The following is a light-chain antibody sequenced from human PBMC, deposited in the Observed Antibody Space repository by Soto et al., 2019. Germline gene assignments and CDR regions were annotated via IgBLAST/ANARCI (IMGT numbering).Light chain of an antibody. J-gene: IGKJ4*01. V-gene: IGKV3-20*01. CDR2: DAS. CDR3: QQYGSSPLT. Sequence: ENVLTQSPAALSLSPGERATLSCRASQSINSQLAWYQHKPGQAPRLLIYDASNRATGIPDRFSGSGSGTDFTLSISRLEPEDFAVYSCQQYGSSPLTFGGGTKVDIK. CDR1: QSINSQ.